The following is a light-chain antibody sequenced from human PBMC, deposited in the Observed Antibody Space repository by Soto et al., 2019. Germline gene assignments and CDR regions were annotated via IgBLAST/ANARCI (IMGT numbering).Light chain of an antibody. CDR1: QSVSTY. J-gene: IGKJ5*01. V-gene: IGKV3-11*01. CDR3: QQRSNWPSIT. Sequence: EIVLTQSPATLSLSPGEKATLSCRASQSVSTYLAWYQQKPGQGPRLLIYDASIRASGIPARFSGSGSGTDFNITISSLEPEDFAVYHCQQRSNWPSITFGQGTRLEIK. CDR2: DAS.